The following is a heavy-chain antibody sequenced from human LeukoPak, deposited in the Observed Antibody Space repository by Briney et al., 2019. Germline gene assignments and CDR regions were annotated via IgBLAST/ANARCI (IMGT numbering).Heavy chain of an antibody. CDR1: GDSISSQH. CDR3: ARGIAAAHDY. Sequence: SETLSLTCTFSGDSISSQHCSWIRQPPEKGLEWTGHIYYSGSTNYNPSLKSRVTISVDTSKNQFSLKLSSVTAADTAVYYCARGIAAAHDYWGQGTLVTVSS. CDR2: IYYSGST. V-gene: IGHV4-59*11. J-gene: IGHJ4*02. D-gene: IGHD6-13*01.